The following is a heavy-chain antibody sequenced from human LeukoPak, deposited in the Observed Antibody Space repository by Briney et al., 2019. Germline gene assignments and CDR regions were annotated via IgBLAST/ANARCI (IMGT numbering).Heavy chain of an antibody. V-gene: IGHV3-30*02. J-gene: IGHJ4*02. CDR2: IRYDGSNK. CDR1: GFTFSSYG. CDR3: AKDRVRIQLWSRVLLGDPFDY. D-gene: IGHD5-18*01. Sequence: PGGSLRLSCAASGFTFSSYGMHWVRQAPGKGLEWVAFIRYDGSNKYYADSVKGRFTISRDNSKNTLYLQMNSLRAEDTAVYYCAKDRVRIQLWSRVLLGDPFDYWGQGTLVTVSS.